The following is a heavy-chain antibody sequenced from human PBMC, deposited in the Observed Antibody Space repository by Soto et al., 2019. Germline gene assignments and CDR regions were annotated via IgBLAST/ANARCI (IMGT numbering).Heavy chain of an antibody. D-gene: IGHD1-26*01. CDR1: GFTFSSYA. V-gene: IGHV3-30-3*01. CDR3: ARDSGGATLDY. Sequence: QVQLVESGGGVVQPGRSLRLSCAASGFTFSSYAMHWVRQAPGKGLEWVAVISYDGSNKYYADSVKGRFTISRDNSKNTLYLQMNSLRAEDTAVYYCARDSGGATLDYWGQGTLVNVSS. CDR2: ISYDGSNK. J-gene: IGHJ4*02.